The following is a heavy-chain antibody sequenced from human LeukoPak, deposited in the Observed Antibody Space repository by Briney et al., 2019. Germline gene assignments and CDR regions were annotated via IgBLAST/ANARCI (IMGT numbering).Heavy chain of an antibody. D-gene: IGHD5-18*01. CDR2: IYTSGIT. CDR1: GGSISSGSYY. Sequence: SETLSLTCTVSGGSISSGSYYWSWIRQPAGKGLEWIGRIYTSGITNYNPSLKSRVTISVGTSKNHFSLKLSSVTAADTAVYYCARTSGYSYGYGGFDYWGQGTLVTVSS. V-gene: IGHV4-61*02. J-gene: IGHJ4*02. CDR3: ARTSGYSYGYGGFDY.